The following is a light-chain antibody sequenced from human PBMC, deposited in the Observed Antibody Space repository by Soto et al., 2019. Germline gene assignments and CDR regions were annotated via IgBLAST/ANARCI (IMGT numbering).Light chain of an antibody. CDR1: QSISTW. J-gene: IGKJ4*01. CDR3: QQYNTYPLT. V-gene: IGKV1-5*03. CDR2: KAS. Sequence: DIQMTQSPSTLSASVGDRVTITCRASQSISTWLAWYQQKPGKAPKLLIYKASSLEGGVPSRFGGSGSGTLFNITISSLHPDDFATCYCQQYNTYPLTFGGGTTVDIK.